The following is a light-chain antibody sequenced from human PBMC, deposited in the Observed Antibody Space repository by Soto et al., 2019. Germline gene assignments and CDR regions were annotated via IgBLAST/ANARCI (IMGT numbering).Light chain of an antibody. CDR2: DVS. Sequence: QSALTQPASESGYPGQSITISCTGTNSDVGGYNYVSWYQQYPGKAPKVMIYDVSNRPSGVSNRFSGSKSGNTASLTIFGLQAENEADYYCSSYTASSTYVFGTGTKLTVL. CDR3: SSYTASSTYV. J-gene: IGLJ1*01. CDR1: NSDVGGYNY. V-gene: IGLV2-14*01.